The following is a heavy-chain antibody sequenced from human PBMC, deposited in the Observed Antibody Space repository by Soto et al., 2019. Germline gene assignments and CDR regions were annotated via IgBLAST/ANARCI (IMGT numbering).Heavy chain of an antibody. D-gene: IGHD2-2*01. CDR3: ARDRWDLIDIVVVTAAMSPLDY. CDR2: ISYDGSNK. J-gene: IGHJ4*02. Sequence: GGSLRLSCAASGFTFSSYAMHWVRQAPGKGLEWVAVISYDGSNKYYADSVKGRFTISRDNSKNTLYLQMNSLRAEDTAVYYCARDRWDLIDIVVVTAAMSPLDYSGQGTLVTV. V-gene: IGHV3-30-3*01. CDR1: GFTFSSYA.